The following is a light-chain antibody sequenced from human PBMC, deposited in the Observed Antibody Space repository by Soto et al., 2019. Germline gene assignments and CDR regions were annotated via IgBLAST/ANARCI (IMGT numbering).Light chain of an antibody. CDR2: DAS. V-gene: IGKV3-11*01. CDR3: QQYYNWPPALK. J-gene: IGKJ4*02. CDR1: QSVSSY. Sequence: EIVLKPSPATLSLSPGERATLSCRASQSVSSYLAWYQQKPGQAPRLRIYDASNMATGIPARFSASRSVTGFTLTISSLVPEDFAVYDCQQYYNWPPALKFGGGTKVVI.